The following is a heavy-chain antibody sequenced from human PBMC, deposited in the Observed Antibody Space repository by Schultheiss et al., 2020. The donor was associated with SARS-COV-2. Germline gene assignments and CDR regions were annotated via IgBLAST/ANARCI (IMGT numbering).Heavy chain of an antibody. V-gene: IGHV3-30*03. CDR1: GFTFSSYS. J-gene: IGHJ6*02. CDR3: ARGESLGGYYYGMDV. CDR2: ILYDGSNK. Sequence: GGSLRLSCAASGFTFSSYSMNWVRQAPGKGLEWVAVILYDGSNKYYADSVKGRFTISRDNSKNTLYLQMNSLRTEDTAVYYCARGESLGGYYYGMDVWGQGTTVTVSS. D-gene: IGHD3-16*01.